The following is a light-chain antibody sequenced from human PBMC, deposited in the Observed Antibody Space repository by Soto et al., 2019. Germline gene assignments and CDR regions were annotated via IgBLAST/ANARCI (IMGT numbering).Light chain of an antibody. CDR2: EGR. V-gene: IGLV2-14*02. J-gene: IGLJ2*01. Sequence: QSALTQPASVSGAPGQWITISCCGTMRDIGAYNLVSWYQQHPGKAPQLIIYEGRNRPSGIAFRFSGSKSGNTASLTISGLQADDEADYYCSSFTSKSTLVFGGGTKLTVL. CDR3: SSFTSKSTLV. CDR1: MRDIGAYNL.